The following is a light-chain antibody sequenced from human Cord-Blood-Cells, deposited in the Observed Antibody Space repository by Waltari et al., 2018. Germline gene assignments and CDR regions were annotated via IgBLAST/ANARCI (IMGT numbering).Light chain of an antibody. CDR1: SSDVGGYNY. CDR2: DVS. Sequence: PASVSGSPGQSITISCTGPSSDVGGYNYVSWYQQHPGKAPKLMIYDVSNRPSGVSNRFSGSKSGNTASLPISALQAEDEADYYCSSYTSSSAWVFGGGAKLTVL. CDR3: SSYTSSSAWV. V-gene: IGLV2-14*01. J-gene: IGLJ3*02.